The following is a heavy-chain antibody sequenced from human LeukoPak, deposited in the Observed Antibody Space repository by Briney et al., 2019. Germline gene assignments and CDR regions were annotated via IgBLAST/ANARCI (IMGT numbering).Heavy chain of an antibody. CDR3: AREIRIAAAGTEKNFDY. J-gene: IGHJ4*02. V-gene: IGHV3-30*03. CDR1: GFTFSSYG. Sequence: PGRSLRLSCAASGFTFSSYGMHWVRQAPGKGLEWVAVISYDGSNKYYADSVKGRFTISRDNSKNTLYLQMNSLRAEDTAVYYCAREIRIAAAGTEKNFDYWGQGTLVTVSS. CDR2: ISYDGSNK. D-gene: IGHD6-13*01.